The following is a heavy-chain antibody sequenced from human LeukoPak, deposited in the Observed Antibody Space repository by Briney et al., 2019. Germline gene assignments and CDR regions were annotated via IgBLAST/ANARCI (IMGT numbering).Heavy chain of an antibody. CDR2: ISGSGNST. J-gene: IGHJ4*02. V-gene: IGHV3-23*01. CDR3: AKQVWYSSSWYSDY. Sequence: GGSLRLSCAASGFTLSSYAMSWVRQAPGKGLEWVSTISGSGNSTYYADSVKGRFTISRDNSKNTLYLQMNSLRAEDTAVYYCAKQVWYSSSWYSDYWGQGTLVTVSS. CDR1: GFTLSSYA. D-gene: IGHD6-13*01.